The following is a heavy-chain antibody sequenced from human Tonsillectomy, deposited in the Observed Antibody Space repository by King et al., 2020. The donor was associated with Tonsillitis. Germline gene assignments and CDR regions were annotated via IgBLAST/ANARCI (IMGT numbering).Heavy chain of an antibody. V-gene: IGHV4-39*01. CDR3: ARLSGGYSYGWGVYFDY. D-gene: IGHD5-18*01. J-gene: IGHJ4*02. Sequence: QLQESGPGLVKPSETLSLTCTVSGGSISSSSYYWGWIRQPPGKGLEWIGSIYYSGSTYYHPSLKSRVTISVDTSKNQFSLKLSSVTAADTAVYYCARLSGGYSYGWGVYFDYWGQGTLVTVSS. CDR1: GGSISSSSYY. CDR2: IYYSGST.